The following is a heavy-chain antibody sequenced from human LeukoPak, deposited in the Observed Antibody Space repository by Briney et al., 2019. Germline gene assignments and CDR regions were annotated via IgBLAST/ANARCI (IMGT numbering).Heavy chain of an antibody. Sequence: ASVKVSCKASGYTFTSYAMHWVRQAPGQRLEWMGWMNPNSGNTGYAQKFQGRVTITRNTSISTAYMELSSLRSEDTAVYYCAAYCSSTSCRKSNFDYWGQGTLVTVSS. CDR3: AAYCSSTSCRKSNFDY. CDR2: MNPNSGNT. D-gene: IGHD2-2*01. CDR1: GYTFTSYA. J-gene: IGHJ4*02. V-gene: IGHV1-8*03.